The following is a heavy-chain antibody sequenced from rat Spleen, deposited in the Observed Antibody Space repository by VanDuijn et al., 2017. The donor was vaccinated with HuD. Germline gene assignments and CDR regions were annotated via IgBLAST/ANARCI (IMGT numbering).Heavy chain of an antibody. CDR2: INTGGGNT. Sequence: EVELVESGGGLVQPGRSMKLSCAASGFTFSNFVMAWVRQAPTKGLEWVASINTGGGNTYYRDSVKGRFTISRDNAKNTLYLQMDSLRSEDTATYYCTTGVYWGQGVMVTVSS. CDR1: GFTFSNFV. CDR3: TTGVY. D-gene: IGHD4-3*01. J-gene: IGHJ2*01. V-gene: IGHV5-25*01.